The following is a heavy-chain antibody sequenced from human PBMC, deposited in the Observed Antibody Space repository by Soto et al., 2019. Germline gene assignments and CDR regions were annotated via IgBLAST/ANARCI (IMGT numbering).Heavy chain of an antibody. CDR2: MNPNSGNT. Sequence: ASVKVSCKASGYTFTSYDINWVRQATGQGLEWMGWMNPNSGNTGYAQKFQGRVTMTRNTSISTAYMELSSLRSEDTAVYYCARVAGVYYDSSGITTGVGDFDYWGQGTLVTVSS. V-gene: IGHV1-8*01. D-gene: IGHD3-22*01. J-gene: IGHJ4*02. CDR3: ARVAGVYYDSSGITTGVGDFDY. CDR1: GYTFTSYD.